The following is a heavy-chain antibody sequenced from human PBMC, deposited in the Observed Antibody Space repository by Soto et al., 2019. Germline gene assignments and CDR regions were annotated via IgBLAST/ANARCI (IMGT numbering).Heavy chain of an antibody. CDR1: GFAVSSKY. Sequence: EVQLVESGGGLIQPGGSLRLSCAASGFAVSSKYMTWVRQAPGKGLEWVSVIYGGGTTYYADSVKGRFTISRDTSKNTLYLQMNSLRDEDTAVYYCARDPLVGAPDYFDYWGQGTLVTVSA. CDR3: ARDPLVGAPDYFDY. V-gene: IGHV3-66*03. D-gene: IGHD1-26*01. J-gene: IGHJ4*02. CDR2: IYGGGTT.